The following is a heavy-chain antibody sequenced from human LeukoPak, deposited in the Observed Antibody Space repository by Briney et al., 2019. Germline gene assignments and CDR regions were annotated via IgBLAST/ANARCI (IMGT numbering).Heavy chain of an antibody. D-gene: IGHD6-19*01. CDR1: GYTFTYRY. V-gene: IGHV1-45*02. CDR3: ASSLDKYSSGWYFDY. Sequence: SVKVSCKASGYTFTYRYLHWVRQAPGQALERMGWITPFNGNTNYAQKFQDRVTITRDRSMSTAYMELSSLRSEDTAMYYCASSLDKYSSGWYFDYWGQGTLVTVSS. CDR2: ITPFNGNT. J-gene: IGHJ4*02.